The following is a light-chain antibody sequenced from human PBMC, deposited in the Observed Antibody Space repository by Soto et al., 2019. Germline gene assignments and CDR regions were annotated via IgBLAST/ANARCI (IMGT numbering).Light chain of an antibody. Sequence: QSVLTQPPSVSAAPGQKVTISCSGSSSNTGNNYVSWYQQLPGAAPKLLIYENDKRPSGVPDRFSGSKSGTSASLAISGLQSEDEADYYFAAWDDSPNRSHVFGTGTKVTV. CDR1: SSNTGNNY. V-gene: IGLV1-51*02. CDR2: END. J-gene: IGLJ1*01. CDR3: AAWDDSPNRSHV.